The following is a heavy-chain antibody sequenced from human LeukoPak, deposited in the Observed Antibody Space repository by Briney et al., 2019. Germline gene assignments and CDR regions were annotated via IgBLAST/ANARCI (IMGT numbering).Heavy chain of an antibody. D-gene: IGHD3-10*01. CDR1: GYTFTGYY. Sequence: AAVKVSCKASGYTFTGYYMHWVRQAPGQGLEWIGLINPNSGCTNYAQKFQGRVTMTRDTSISKAYMELSTLRSDDTAVYYCARDRGSGSWGMDVWGQGTTVTVSS. CDR3: ARDRGSGSWGMDV. CDR2: INPNSGCT. J-gene: IGHJ6*02. V-gene: IGHV1-2*02.